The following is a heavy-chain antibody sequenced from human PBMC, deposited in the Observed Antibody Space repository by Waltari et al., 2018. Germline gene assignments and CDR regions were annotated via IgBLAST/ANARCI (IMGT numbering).Heavy chain of an antibody. J-gene: IGHJ4*02. D-gene: IGHD2-15*01. Sequence: QVQLQQWGAGLLKPSETLSLTSAVYGGSFSGYYWSWIRQPPGKGLEWIGEINHSGSTNYNPSLKSRVTISVDTSKNQFSLKLSSVTAADTAVYYCARGRGYCSGGSCLPYFDYWGQGTLVTVSS. V-gene: IGHV4-34*01. CDR2: INHSGST. CDR3: ARGRGYCSGGSCLPYFDY. CDR1: GGSFSGYY.